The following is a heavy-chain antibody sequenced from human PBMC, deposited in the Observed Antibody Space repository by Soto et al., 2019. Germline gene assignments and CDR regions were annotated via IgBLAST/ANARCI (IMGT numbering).Heavy chain of an antibody. V-gene: IGHV2-5*02. CDR3: AHSPLYYDILTGYYPYFDY. CDR2: IYWDDDK. J-gene: IGHJ4*02. CDR1: GFSLSTSGVG. D-gene: IGHD3-9*01. Sequence: QITLKESGPTLVKPTQTLTLTCTFSGFSLSTSGVGVGWIRQPPGKALEWLALIYWDDDKRYSPSLKSRLTITKDTSKNRVVLTMTNMDPVDTATYYCAHSPLYYDILTGYYPYFDYWGQGTLVTVSS.